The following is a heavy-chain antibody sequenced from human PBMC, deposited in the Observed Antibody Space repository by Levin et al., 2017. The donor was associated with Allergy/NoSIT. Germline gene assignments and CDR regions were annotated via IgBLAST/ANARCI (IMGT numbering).Heavy chain of an antibody. CDR1: GFIFSDYW. Sequence: HPGGSLRLSCAASGFIFSDYWMYWVRQVPGKGLMWVSSLSPDGTNTRYADSGKGRFTISRDNAKNTVHLQMNSLRDDDTAVYYCVRGSNELGSGIDYWGQGTLVTVSS. D-gene: IGHD1-26*01. CDR2: LSPDGTNT. CDR3: VRGSNELGSGIDY. V-gene: IGHV3-74*01. J-gene: IGHJ4*02.